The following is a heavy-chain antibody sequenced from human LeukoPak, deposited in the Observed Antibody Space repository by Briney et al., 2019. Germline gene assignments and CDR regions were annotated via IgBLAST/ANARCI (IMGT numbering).Heavy chain of an antibody. CDR3: ARPRSSWYSDAFDI. D-gene: IGHD6-13*01. J-gene: IGHJ3*02. CDR2: INPKSGGT. V-gene: IGHV1-2*02. Sequence: ASVKVSCKASGYTSTGYYIHWVRQAPGQGLEWMGWINPKSGGTNYAQKFQGSVTMSRDTSISTAYMELRRLRSDDTAVYYCARPRSSWYSDAFDIWGQGTMVTVSS. CDR1: GYTSTGYY.